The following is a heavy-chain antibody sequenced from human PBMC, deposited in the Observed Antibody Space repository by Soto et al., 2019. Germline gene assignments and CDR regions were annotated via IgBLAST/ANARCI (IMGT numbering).Heavy chain of an antibody. V-gene: IGHV1-18*01. D-gene: IGHD3-16*01. CDR1: GYTFTRYG. CDR3: AMVDVYVTPSPQDV. J-gene: IGHJ6*02. CDR2: INTYNGNT. Sequence: QVQLVQSGAEVKNPGASVKVSCKASGYTFTRYGIGWARQAPGQGLEWMGWINTYNGNTNYAQNVQGRVNLTTYTSTSTAYMERRSLRSNDTAIYYCAMVDVYVTPSPQDVWGQGTTVIVSS.